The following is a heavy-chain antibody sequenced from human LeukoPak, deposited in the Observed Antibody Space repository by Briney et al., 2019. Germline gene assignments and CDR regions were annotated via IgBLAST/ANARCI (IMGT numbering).Heavy chain of an antibody. CDR1: GFTFSDYY. D-gene: IGHD6-13*01. J-gene: IGHJ3*01. CDR3: ARTRYSSSWSGGAFDV. V-gene: IGHV3-11*04. CDR2: ISSSGYTI. Sequence: GGSLRLSCAASGFTFSDYYMTWICQAPAKGLEWLSFISSSGYTIYYADSVKGRFTISRDNAKNSLYLQMSSLRAEDTAVYYCARTRYSSSWSGGAFDVWGQGTLVTVSS.